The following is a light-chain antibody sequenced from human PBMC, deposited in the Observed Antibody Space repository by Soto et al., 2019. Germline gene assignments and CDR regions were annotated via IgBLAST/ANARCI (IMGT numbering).Light chain of an antibody. J-gene: IGLJ1*01. CDR3: SSYTSSSTRV. CDR2: DVS. V-gene: IGLV2-14*01. CDR1: SSDVGGYNY. Sequence: QSALTQPASVSGSPGQSITISCTGTSSDVGGYNYVSWYQQHPGKAPKLMIYDVSNRPSGVSNRCSGSKSGNTASLTISGLQAEDEADYYCSSYTSSSTRVFGTWTQLTVL.